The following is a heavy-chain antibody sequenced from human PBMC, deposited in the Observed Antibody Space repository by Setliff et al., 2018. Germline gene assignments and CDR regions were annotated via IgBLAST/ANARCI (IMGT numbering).Heavy chain of an antibody. V-gene: IGHV4-61*09. J-gene: IGHJ4*02. CDR1: GGSISSGSYY. CDR2: IYTSGST. Sequence: SETLSLTCTVSGGSISSGSYYWSWIRQPAGKGLEWIGHIYTSGSTNYNPSLKSRVTISVDTSKNQVSLKLSSVTAADTAVYYCTVYNTGSSKDHYWGQGTPVTVSS. CDR3: TVYNTGSSKDHY. D-gene: IGHD2-8*02.